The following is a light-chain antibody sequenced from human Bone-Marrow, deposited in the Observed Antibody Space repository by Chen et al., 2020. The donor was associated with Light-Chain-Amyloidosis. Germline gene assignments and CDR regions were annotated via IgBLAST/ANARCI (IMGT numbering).Light chain of an antibody. J-gene: IGLJ1*01. Sequence: QSALTQPASVSGSPGQSITISCTVTSSDVGGDNHVSWYQQHPDKAPKLMIYEVTNRPSWVPDRFSGSKSDNTVSLTISGLQTEDEADYFCSSYTITNTLVFGSGTRLTVL. CDR3: SSYTITNTLV. V-gene: IGLV2-14*01. CDR1: SSDVGGDNH. CDR2: EVT.